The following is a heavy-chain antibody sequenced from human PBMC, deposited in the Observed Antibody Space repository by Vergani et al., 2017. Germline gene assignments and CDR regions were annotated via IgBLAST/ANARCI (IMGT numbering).Heavy chain of an antibody. V-gene: IGHV4-34*01. Sequence: QVQLQQWGAGLLKPSETLSLTCAVYGGSFSGYYWSWIRQPPGKGLEWIGEINHSGSTNSNPSLKSRVTISVDTSKNQFSLKLSSVTAADTAVYYCARGRKYSSSWYRGGFDYWGQGTLVTVSS. D-gene: IGHD6-13*01. J-gene: IGHJ4*02. CDR2: INHSGST. CDR3: ARGRKYSSSWYRGGFDY. CDR1: GGSFSGYY.